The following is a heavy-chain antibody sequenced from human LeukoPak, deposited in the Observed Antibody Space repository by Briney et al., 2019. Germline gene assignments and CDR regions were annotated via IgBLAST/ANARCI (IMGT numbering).Heavy chain of an antibody. CDR3: ARDFSWFDP. Sequence: PSETLSLTCTVSGGSISSSSYYWGWIRQPPGKGLEWIGSIYYSGSTYYNPSLKSRVTISVDTSKNQFSLKLSSVTAADTAVYYCARDFSWFDPWGQGTLVTVSS. CDR1: GGSISSSSYY. V-gene: IGHV4-39*07. D-gene: IGHD3-3*01. J-gene: IGHJ5*02. CDR2: IYYSGST.